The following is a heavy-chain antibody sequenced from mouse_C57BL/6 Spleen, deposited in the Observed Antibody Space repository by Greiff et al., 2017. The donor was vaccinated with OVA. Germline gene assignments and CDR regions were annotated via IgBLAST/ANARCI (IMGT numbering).Heavy chain of an antibody. CDR3: ARGGDSSGAMDY. V-gene: IGHV5-16*01. CDR2: INYDGSST. CDR1: GFTFSDYY. J-gene: IGHJ4*01. D-gene: IGHD3-3*01. Sequence: EVQLVESEGGLVQPGSSMKLSCTASGFTFSDYYMAWVRQVPEKGLEWVANINYDGSSTYYLDSLKSRFIISRDNAKNILYLQMSSLKSEDTATYYCARGGDSSGAMDYWGQGTSVTVSS.